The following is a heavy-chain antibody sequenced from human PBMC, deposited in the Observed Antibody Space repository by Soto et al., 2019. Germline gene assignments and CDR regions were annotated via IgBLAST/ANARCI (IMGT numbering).Heavy chain of an antibody. V-gene: IGHV4-61*08. Sequence: QVQMQESGPGLVKPSETLSLTCTVSGDSVSRADFYWSWIRQPPGKGLEWIGYICCSGSTEYNPSLRGRVIISMETSKKPLSLKLTTVTAADTAVYFCVRGMDNNKVGWWGQGTLVTVSS. D-gene: IGHD1-1*01. CDR2: ICCSGST. J-gene: IGHJ4*02. CDR1: GDSVSRADFY. CDR3: VRGMDNNKVGW.